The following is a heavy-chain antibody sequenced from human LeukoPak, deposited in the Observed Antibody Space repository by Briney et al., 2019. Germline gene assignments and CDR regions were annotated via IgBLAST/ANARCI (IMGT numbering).Heavy chain of an antibody. D-gene: IGHD2-2*01. CDR2: INPNSGGT. Sequence: ASVKVSCKASGYTFTGYYMHWVRQAPGQGLEWRGRINPNSGGTNYAQKFQGMVTMTRDPSISTAYMELSRLRSDDTAVYYCARRISTRRGETCSSTSCYFDYWGQGTLVTVSS. CDR3: ARRISTRRGETCSSTSCYFDY. V-gene: IGHV1-2*06. CDR1: GYTFTGYY. J-gene: IGHJ4*02.